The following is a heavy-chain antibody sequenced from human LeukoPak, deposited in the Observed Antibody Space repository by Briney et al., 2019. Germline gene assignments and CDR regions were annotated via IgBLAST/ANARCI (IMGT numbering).Heavy chain of an antibody. J-gene: IGHJ5*02. V-gene: IGHV4-39*07. CDR2: ILYSGST. CDR3: ARGGRITTVVGFNWFDP. Sequence: SETLSLTCTVSGGSISSSSYYWGWIRQPPGKGLEWIGSILYSGSTSYNPSLKSRVSISIDTSKNQFSLKLSSVTAADTALYYCARGGRITTVVGFNWFDPWGQGTLVTVSS. D-gene: IGHD6-19*01. CDR1: GGSISSSSYY.